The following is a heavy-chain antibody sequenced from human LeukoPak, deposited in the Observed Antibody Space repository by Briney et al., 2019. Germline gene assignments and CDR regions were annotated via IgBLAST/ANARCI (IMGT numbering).Heavy chain of an antibody. CDR2: IIGSGRGT. CDR1: GFTFSRYG. D-gene: IGHD2-8*01. V-gene: IGHV3-23*01. CDR3: AADPNGDYIGARGY. Sequence: PGGSLRLSCAGSGFTFSRYGMAWVRQAPGKGLEWVSAIIGSGRGTEYAEFAKGRFTISRDNSRNTLFLDMTNVRAEDTAVYYCAADPNGDYIGARGYWSRGTLVTVSS. J-gene: IGHJ1*01.